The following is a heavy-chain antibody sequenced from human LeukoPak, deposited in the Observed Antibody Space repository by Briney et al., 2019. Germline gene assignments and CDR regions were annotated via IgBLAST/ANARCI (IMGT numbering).Heavy chain of an antibody. Sequence: ASVKVSCKASGNTFTGYFIHWVRQAPRQGLEWMGWINPDSGDTAYAQKFQARVTMTRDTSISTAYMELSMLRSDDTAVYYCASRGYCSGARCPFDYWGQGTLVTVSS. J-gene: IGHJ4*02. V-gene: IGHV1-2*02. CDR2: INPDSGDT. D-gene: IGHD2-15*01. CDR1: GNTFTGYF. CDR3: ASRGYCSGARCPFDY.